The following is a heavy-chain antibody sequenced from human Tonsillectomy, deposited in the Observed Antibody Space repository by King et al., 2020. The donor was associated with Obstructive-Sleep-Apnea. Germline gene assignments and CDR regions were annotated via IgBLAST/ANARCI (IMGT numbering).Heavy chain of an antibody. J-gene: IGHJ4*02. CDR2: INSGRGTI. Sequence: VQLVESGGGSVQPGGSLRLSCVGSGFTFSDYSMNWVRQTPGKGLEWISYINSGRGTILYADSGKGRFTVSNDDAENSVHLQMHSLRVEDTALYFCARDRDWSFDYWGQGTLVTVSS. CDR3: ARDRDWSFDY. D-gene: IGHD3-9*01. V-gene: IGHV3-48*01. CDR1: GFTFSDYS.